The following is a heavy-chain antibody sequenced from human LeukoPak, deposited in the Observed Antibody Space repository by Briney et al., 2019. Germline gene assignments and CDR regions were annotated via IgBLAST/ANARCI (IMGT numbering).Heavy chain of an antibody. J-gene: IGHJ1*01. Sequence: PGGSLRLSCAASGFNFKTNWMYWVRQVPDTGLMWVSRINSDGTTKDYADSVKGRFTISRDNAKNTVSLQMDSLRAEDTGVYYCARAPSEVGGYYPEYFRHWGQGTLVTVSS. CDR3: ARAPSEVGGYYPEYFRH. V-gene: IGHV3-74*01. CDR2: INSDGTTK. CDR1: GFNFKTNW. D-gene: IGHD3-22*01.